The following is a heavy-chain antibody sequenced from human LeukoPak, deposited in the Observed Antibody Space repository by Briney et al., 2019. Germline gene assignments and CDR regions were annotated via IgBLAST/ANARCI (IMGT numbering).Heavy chain of an antibody. CDR2: IDSSSRYI. Sequence: GGSLRLSCAASGFSFSSYNMDWVRQAPGKGLEWVSFIDSSSRYIYQADSVKGRFTISRDNAKSSVFLQLNSLRAEDTAVYYCARAAPRGLRYFDPPFDYWGQGTLVTVSS. V-gene: IGHV3-21*01. CDR1: GFSFSSYN. CDR3: ARAAPRGLRYFDPPFDY. J-gene: IGHJ4*02. D-gene: IGHD3-9*01.